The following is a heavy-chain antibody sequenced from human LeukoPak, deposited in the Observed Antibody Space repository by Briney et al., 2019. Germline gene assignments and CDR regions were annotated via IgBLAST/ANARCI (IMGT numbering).Heavy chain of an antibody. CDR3: ARGPYYDFWSGYYYPYYFDY. CDR1: NGSFSDYY. Sequence: SETLSLTCSVYNGSFSDYYWSWIRQPPGKGLEWIGEINHSGSTNYNPSLKSRVTISVDTSKNQFSLKLSSVTAADTAVYYCARGPYYDFWSGYYYPYYFDYWGQGTLVTVSS. V-gene: IGHV4-34*01. CDR2: INHSGST. D-gene: IGHD3-3*01. J-gene: IGHJ4*02.